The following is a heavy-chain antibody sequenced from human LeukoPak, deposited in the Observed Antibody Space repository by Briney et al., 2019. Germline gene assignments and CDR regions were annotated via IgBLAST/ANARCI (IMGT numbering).Heavy chain of an antibody. CDR1: GFTFSSYG. Sequence: GGSLRLSRAASGFTFSSYGMHWVRQAPGKGLEWVAVISYDGSNKYYADSVKGRFTISRDNSKNTLYLQMNSLRAEDTAVYYCAKDRISSSWYFQHWGQGTLVTVSS. J-gene: IGHJ1*01. D-gene: IGHD6-13*01. CDR2: ISYDGSNK. CDR3: AKDRISSSWYFQH. V-gene: IGHV3-30*18.